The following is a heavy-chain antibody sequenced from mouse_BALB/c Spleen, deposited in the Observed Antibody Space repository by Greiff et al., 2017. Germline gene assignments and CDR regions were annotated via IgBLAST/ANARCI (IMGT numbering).Heavy chain of an antibody. D-gene: IGHD1-1*01. V-gene: IGHV14-4*02. J-gene: IGHJ4*01. CDR1: GFNIKDYY. CDR3: NLGNFIPHYYAMDY. CDR2: IDPENGDT. Sequence: EVQLQQSGAELVRSGASVKLSCTASGFNIKDYYMHWVKQRPEQGLEWIGWIDPENGDTEYAPKFQGKATMTADTSSNTAYLQLSSLTSEDTAVYYCNLGNFIPHYYAMDYWGQGTSVTVSS.